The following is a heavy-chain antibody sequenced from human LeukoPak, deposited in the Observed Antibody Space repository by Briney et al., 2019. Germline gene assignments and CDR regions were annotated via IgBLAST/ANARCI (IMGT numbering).Heavy chain of an antibody. CDR3: ARAPAAARPYYFDY. CDR2: IKQDGSEK. D-gene: IGHD6-6*01. Sequence: PGGSLRLSCAASGFTFSSHWTSWVRQAPGKGLEWVAKIKQDGSEKYYVDSVKGRFTISRDNAKNSLYLQMNSLRPEDTAVYYCARAPAAARPYYFDYWGQGTLVTVSS. J-gene: IGHJ4*02. V-gene: IGHV3-7*01. CDR1: GFTFSSHW.